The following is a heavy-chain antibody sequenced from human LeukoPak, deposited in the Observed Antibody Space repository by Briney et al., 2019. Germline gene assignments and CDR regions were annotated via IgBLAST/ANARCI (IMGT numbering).Heavy chain of an antibody. V-gene: IGHV3-15*01. CDR2: IKSKTDGETT. CDR1: GFTFTNAW. D-gene: IGHD1-7*01. CDR3: TRGRYNWNYGWS. J-gene: IGHJ5*02. Sequence: MPGGSLRLSCVDSGFTFTNAWMSWVRQAPGKGLEWIGRIKSKTDGETTNYAEPVRGRFTISRDDSKSIAYLQMNSLKTEDTAVYYCTRGRYNWNYGWSWGQGTLVTVSS.